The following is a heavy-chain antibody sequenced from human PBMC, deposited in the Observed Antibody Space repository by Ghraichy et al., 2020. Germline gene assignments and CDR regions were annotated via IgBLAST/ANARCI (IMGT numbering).Heavy chain of an antibody. J-gene: IGHJ2*01. CDR3: KTNYYDSSGNFDL. CDR1: GFTFSSYG. CDR2: IWYDGSNK. V-gene: IGHV3-33*01. Sequence: GGSLRLSCAASGFTFSSYGMHWVRQAPGKGLEWVAVIWYDGSNKYYADSVKGRFTISRDNSKNTLYLQMNSLRAEDTAVYYCKTNYYDSSGNFDLWGRGTLVTVSS. D-gene: IGHD3-22*01.